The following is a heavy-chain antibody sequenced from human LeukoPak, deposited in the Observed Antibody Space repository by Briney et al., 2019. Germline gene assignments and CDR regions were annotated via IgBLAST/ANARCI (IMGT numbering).Heavy chain of an antibody. Sequence: ASVKVSCKASDYTCTSYGISWVRQAPGQGLEWMGWISAYNGNTNYAQKLQGRVTKTTDTSTSTAYMELRSLRSDDTAVYYCARDPSVDTAIGFDYWGQGTLVTVSS. CDR2: ISAYNGNT. D-gene: IGHD5-18*01. V-gene: IGHV1-18*04. J-gene: IGHJ4*02. CDR1: DYTCTSYG. CDR3: ARDPSVDTAIGFDY.